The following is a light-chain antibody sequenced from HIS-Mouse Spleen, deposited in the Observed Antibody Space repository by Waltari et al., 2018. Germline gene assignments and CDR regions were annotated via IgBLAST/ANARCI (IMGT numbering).Light chain of an antibody. CDR2: GAS. CDR1: QSVLYSSNNSNY. Sequence: DIVMTQSPDSLPVSLGERATINCKASQSVLYSSNNSNYLAWYQQKPGQPPKLLIYGASTRKSGVPDRFSGSGSGTDFTLTISSLQAEDVAVYYCQQYYSTPQTFGQGTKLEIK. J-gene: IGKJ2*01. CDR3: QQYYSTPQT. V-gene: IGKV4-1*01.